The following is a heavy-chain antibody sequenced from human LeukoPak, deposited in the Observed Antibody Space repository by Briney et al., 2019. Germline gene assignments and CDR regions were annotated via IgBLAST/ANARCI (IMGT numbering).Heavy chain of an antibody. J-gene: IGHJ4*02. CDR1: GYTFKNYD. Sequence: ASVKVSCKASGYTFKNYDINWVRQATGQGLEWMGWMNPNSGNTGFAQRFQDRVSMTRDTSINTAYMELTSLRSGDTAVYYCARATPGGLHGYSFDYWGQGTVVTVYS. D-gene: IGHD5-24*01. CDR3: ARATPGGLHGYSFDY. CDR2: MNPNSGNT. V-gene: IGHV1-8*02.